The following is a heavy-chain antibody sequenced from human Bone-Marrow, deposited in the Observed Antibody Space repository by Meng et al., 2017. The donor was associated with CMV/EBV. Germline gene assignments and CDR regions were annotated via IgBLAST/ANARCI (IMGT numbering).Heavy chain of an antibody. CDR2: INPSSGGT. V-gene: IGHV1-2*02. CDR3: ASSLYCSSTSCYPWENYYYYGMDV. D-gene: IGHD2-2*01. Sequence: ASVKVSCKASGGTFSSYAISWVRQAPGQGLEWMGWINPSSGGTNNAQKFQGRVTMTRDTSISTAYMELSRLRSDDTAVYYCASSLYCSSTSCYPWENYYYYGMDVWGQGTTVTVSS. CDR1: GGTFSSYA. J-gene: IGHJ6*02.